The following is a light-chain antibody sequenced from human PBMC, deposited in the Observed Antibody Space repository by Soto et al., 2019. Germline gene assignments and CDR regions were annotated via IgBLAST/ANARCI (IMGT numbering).Light chain of an antibody. Sequence: QSVLTQTPSASGTPGQRVTISCSGSSSSVGSNAVNWYQQLPGTAPNVLIYSNNQRPAGVPDRCSGSKSGTSASLAISGLQSDDEADYYCATWDDSLNSYVFGTGTKVTVL. CDR1: SSSVGSNA. J-gene: IGLJ1*01. V-gene: IGLV1-44*01. CDR3: ATWDDSLNSYV. CDR2: SNN.